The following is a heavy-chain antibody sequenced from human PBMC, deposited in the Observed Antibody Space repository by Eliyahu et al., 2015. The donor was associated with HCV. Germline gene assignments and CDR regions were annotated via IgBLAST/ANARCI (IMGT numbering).Heavy chain of an antibody. D-gene: IGHD6-19*01. CDR1: GDTFKTYA. J-gene: IGHJ4*02. V-gene: IGHV1-69*13. CDR3: ARGRSGWSY. CDR2: IIPISGTV. Sequence: QVQLVQSGAEVKKPGSSVKVSCKASGDTFKTYAFRWLRQAPGEGPEGVGGIIPISGTVDYAQKFQGRVTITADESTSTTSMELTNLKSEDTAVYYCARGRSGWSYWGQGTLVTVSS.